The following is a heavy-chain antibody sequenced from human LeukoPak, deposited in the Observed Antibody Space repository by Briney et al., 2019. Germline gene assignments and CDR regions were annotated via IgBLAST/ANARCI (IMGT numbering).Heavy chain of an antibody. CDR2: ISGSGGRT. V-gene: IGHV3-23*01. J-gene: IGHJ4*02. Sequence: GGSLRLSCAASGFNFSSYAMSWVRQAPGKGLEWVSAISGSGGRTYYADSVKGRFTISRDNSKNTLYLQMNSLRAEDTAVYYCAKDCRRYYYDSSGCFDYWGQGTLVTVSS. CDR1: GFNFSSYA. CDR3: AKDCRRYYYDSSGCFDY. D-gene: IGHD3-22*01.